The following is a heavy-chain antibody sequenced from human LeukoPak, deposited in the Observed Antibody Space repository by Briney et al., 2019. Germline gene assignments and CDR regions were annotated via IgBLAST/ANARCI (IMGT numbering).Heavy chain of an antibody. D-gene: IGHD2-2*01. CDR2: ISTSGSYI. CDR3: ARVVIPPPNRFDL. V-gene: IGHV3-21*01. J-gene: IGHJ5*02. Sequence: PGGSLRLSCAASGFNLRTYSINWVRQAPGKGLEWVSFISTSGSYIYYADSVKGRFTISRDNAKNLLFLHMTSLRVEDTAVYFCARVVIPPPNRFDLWGQGILVTVSS. CDR1: GFNLRTYS.